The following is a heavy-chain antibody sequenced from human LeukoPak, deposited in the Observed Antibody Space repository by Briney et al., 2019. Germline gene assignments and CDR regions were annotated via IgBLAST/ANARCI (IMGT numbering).Heavy chain of an antibody. V-gene: IGHV4-59*01. CDR2: IYYSGST. D-gene: IGHD3-16*01. Sequence: KSSETLSLTCTVSGGSISSYYWSWIRQPAGKGLEWTGYIYYSGSTNYNPSLKRRVTISVDTSKNQCSLKLSSVTAADTAVYYCARDYGGPFEYWGQGTLVTVSS. J-gene: IGHJ4*02. CDR3: ARDYGGPFEY. CDR1: GGSISSYY.